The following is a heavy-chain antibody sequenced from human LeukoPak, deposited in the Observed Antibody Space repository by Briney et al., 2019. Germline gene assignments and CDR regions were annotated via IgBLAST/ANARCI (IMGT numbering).Heavy chain of an antibody. V-gene: IGHV5-51*01. D-gene: IGHD3-22*01. CDR2: IYPGDSDT. CDR3: ARHASTDSSGYYSSPFDY. J-gene: IGHJ4*02. Sequence: GESLKISCKASGYSFTTYWIGWVRQMPGKGLEWMGIIYPGDSDTKYSPSFQGQVTISADKSISTAYLQWSSLEASDTAMYYCARHASTDSSGYYSSPFDYWGQGTLVTVSS. CDR1: GYSFTTYW.